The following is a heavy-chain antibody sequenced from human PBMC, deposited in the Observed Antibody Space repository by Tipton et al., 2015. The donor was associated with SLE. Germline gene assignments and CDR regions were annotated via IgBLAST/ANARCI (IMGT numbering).Heavy chain of an antibody. J-gene: IGHJ4*02. CDR3: ARDIASVGGY. CDR1: GFTVSSNY. D-gene: IGHD6-13*01. CDR2: IYSGGST. Sequence: SLRLSCAASGFTVSSNYMSWVRQAPGKGLEWVSVIYSGGSTYYADSVRGRFTISRYNSKNTLYLQMNSLRADDTAVYYCARDIASVGGYWGQGTLVTVSS. V-gene: IGHV3-53*04.